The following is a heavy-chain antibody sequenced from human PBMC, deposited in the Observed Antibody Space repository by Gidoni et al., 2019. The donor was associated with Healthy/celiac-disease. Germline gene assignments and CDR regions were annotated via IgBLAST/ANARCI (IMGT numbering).Heavy chain of an antibody. J-gene: IGHJ6*02. CDR2: INSDGSST. CDR3: ARELDSSSLYYYYGMDV. CDR1: GFTFSSYW. D-gene: IGHD6-6*01. Sequence: EVQLVESGGGLVQPGGSLRLSCAASGFTFSSYWMHWVRQAPGKGLVWVSRINSDGSSTSYADSVKGRFTISRDNAKNTLYLQMNSLRAEDTAVYYCARELDSSSLYYYYGMDVWGQGTTVTVSS. V-gene: IGHV3-74*01.